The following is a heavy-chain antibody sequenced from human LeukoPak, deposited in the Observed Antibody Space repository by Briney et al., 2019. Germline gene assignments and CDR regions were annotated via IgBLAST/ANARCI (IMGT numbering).Heavy chain of an antibody. J-gene: IGHJ5*02. CDR3: ARDSCSSTSCWGFGWFDP. CDR1: GFTFSSYD. D-gene: IGHD2-2*01. V-gene: IGHV3-21*01. CDR2: ISSSSYI. Sequence: GGSLRLSCAASGFTFSSYDMNWVRQAPGKGLEWVSSISSSSYIYYADSVKGRFTISRDNAKNSLYLQMNSLRAEDTAVYYCARDSCSSTSCWGFGWFDPWGQGTLVTVSS.